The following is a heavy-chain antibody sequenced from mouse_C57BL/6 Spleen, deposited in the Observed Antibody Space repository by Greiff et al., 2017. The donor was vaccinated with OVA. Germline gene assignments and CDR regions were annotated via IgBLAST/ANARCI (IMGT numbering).Heavy chain of an antibody. J-gene: IGHJ2*01. Sequence: EVHLVESGGDLVKPGGSLKLSCAASGFTFSSYGMSWVRQTPDTRLEWVATISSGGSYTYYPDSVKGRFPISRDNAKNTLYLQMSSLKSEDTAMYYCARHGRHYFDYWGQGTTLTVSS. D-gene: IGHD3-2*01. V-gene: IGHV5-6*01. CDR3: ARHGRHYFDY. CDR2: ISSGGSYT. CDR1: GFTFSSYG.